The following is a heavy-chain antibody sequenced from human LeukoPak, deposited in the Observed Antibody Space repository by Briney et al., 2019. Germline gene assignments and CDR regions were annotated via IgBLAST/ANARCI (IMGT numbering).Heavy chain of an antibody. CDR2: IYYSGST. D-gene: IGHD3-3*01. CDR1: GGSISSGSYY. J-gene: IGHJ4*02. Sequence: SETLSLTCTVSGGSISSGSYYWSWIRQPAGKGLEWIGRIYYSGSTYYNPSLKSRVTISVDTSKNQFSLKLSSVTAADTAVYYCARGLTTPSFDYWGQGTLVTVSS. CDR3: ARGLTTPSFDY. V-gene: IGHV4-61*10.